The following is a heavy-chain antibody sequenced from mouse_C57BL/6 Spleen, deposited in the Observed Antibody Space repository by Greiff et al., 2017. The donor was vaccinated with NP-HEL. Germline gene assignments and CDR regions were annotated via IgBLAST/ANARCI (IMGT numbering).Heavy chain of an antibody. V-gene: IGHV1-50*01. J-gene: IGHJ2*01. Sequence: QVQLQQPGAELVKPGASVKLSCKASGYTFTSYWMQWVKQRPRQGLEWIGEIDPSDSYTNYNQKFKGKATLTVDTSSSTAYMQLSSLTSEDSAVYYCARGTTVVATGEYYFDYWGQGTTLTVSS. CDR1: GYTFTSYW. CDR3: ARGTTVVATGEYYFDY. D-gene: IGHD1-1*01. CDR2: IDPSDSYT.